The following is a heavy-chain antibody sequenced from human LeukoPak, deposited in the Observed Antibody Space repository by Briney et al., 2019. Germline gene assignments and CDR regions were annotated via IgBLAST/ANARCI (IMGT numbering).Heavy chain of an antibody. J-gene: IGHJ3*02. Sequence: ASETLSLTCTVSGGSISSYYWSWIRQPPGKGLEWIGYIYYSGSTNYNPSLKSRVTISVDTSKNQFSLKLSSVTAADTAVYYCARDTGTTADFDIWGQGTMVTVSS. D-gene: IGHD1-1*01. CDR1: GGSISSYY. CDR2: IYYSGST. CDR3: ARDTGTTADFDI. V-gene: IGHV4-59*12.